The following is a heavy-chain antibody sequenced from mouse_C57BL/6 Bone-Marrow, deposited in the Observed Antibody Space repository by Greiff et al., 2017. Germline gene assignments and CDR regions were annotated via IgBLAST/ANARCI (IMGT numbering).Heavy chain of an antibody. D-gene: IGHD1-1*01. CDR3: ARVGPPDYYGSSLHWYFDV. CDR1: GFTFSDFY. Sequence: EVKLVESGGGLVQSGRSLRLSCATSGFTFSDFYMEWVRQAPGKGLEWIAASRNKANDYTTEYSASVKGRFIVSRDTSQSILYLQMNALRAEDTAIYYGARVGPPDYYGSSLHWYFDVWGTGTTVTVSS. CDR2: SRNKANDYTT. J-gene: IGHJ1*03. V-gene: IGHV7-1*01.